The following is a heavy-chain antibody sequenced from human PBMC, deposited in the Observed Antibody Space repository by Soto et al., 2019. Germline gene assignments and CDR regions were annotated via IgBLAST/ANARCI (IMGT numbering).Heavy chain of an antibody. CDR2: INPSGGSA. Sequence: ASVKVSCKASGYTFTSYYMHWVRQAPGQGLEWMGIINPSGGSASYAQKFQGRVTMTTDTSTSTAYMELSSLRSDDTAVYYCASGYYRYYYYYMDVWGKGTTVTVSS. D-gene: IGHD3-3*01. V-gene: IGHV1-46*01. CDR1: GYTFTSYY. CDR3: ASGYYRYYYYYMDV. J-gene: IGHJ6*03.